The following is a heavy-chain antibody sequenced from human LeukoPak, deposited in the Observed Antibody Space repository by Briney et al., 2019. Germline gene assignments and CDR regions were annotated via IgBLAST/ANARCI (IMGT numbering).Heavy chain of an antibody. CDR3: ARDPRDGYNCPFDF. D-gene: IGHD5-24*01. Sequence: ASVKVSCKASGYTFTDYYMHWVRQAPGQGLEWMGWIDPNSGDTNYAKNFQGRVTMTRDTSTSTAYMELSRLRSDDTAVYYCARDPRDGYNCPFDFWGQGTLVTVSS. CDR1: GYTFTDYY. V-gene: IGHV1-2*02. CDR2: IDPNSGDT. J-gene: IGHJ4*02.